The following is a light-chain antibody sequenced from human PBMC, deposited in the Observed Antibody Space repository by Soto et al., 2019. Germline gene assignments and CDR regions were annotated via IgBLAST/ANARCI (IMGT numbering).Light chain of an antibody. CDR2: LAS. Sequence: EIVLTQSPATLSSFPGDRVTLSCRASQAVNTRLAWYQHKPGQAPRLLIYLASNRAAGVPARFSGSGSGTDFTLTISDVEPEDFAIYYCQPYNNWPLTFGGGTKVDIK. CDR3: QPYNNWPLT. CDR1: QAVNTR. V-gene: IGKV3D-11*01. J-gene: IGKJ4*01.